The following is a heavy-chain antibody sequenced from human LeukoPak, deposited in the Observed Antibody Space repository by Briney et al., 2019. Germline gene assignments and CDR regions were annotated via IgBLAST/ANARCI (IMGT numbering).Heavy chain of an antibody. Sequence: SVKVSCMASGYTFTDHYIHWVRQAPGQGFEWMGWINPNTGGTDYAQRFQDRIAISTYTSISTVYMELSSLSSDDTALYYCARDLATIDGIAWYYFENWGQGTLVTVS. CDR2: INPNTGGT. J-gene: IGHJ4*02. CDR1: GYTFTDHY. V-gene: IGHV1-2*02. CDR3: ARDLATIDGIAWYYFEN. D-gene: IGHD5-12*01.